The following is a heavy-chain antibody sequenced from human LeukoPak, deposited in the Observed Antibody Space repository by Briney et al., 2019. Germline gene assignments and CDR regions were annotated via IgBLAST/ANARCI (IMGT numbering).Heavy chain of an antibody. J-gene: IGHJ4*02. CDR2: IRGGGDSK. D-gene: IGHD5-18*01. CDR1: GFTFSSYG. Sequence: GGSLRLSCAASGFTFSSYGLSWVRQAPGKGLEWVSAIRGGGDSKHYADSVKGRFTISRDNSKNTMYLQMNGLRAEDTAVYYCARGMDTRDTRPHYWGQGTLVTVSS. V-gene: IGHV3-23*01. CDR3: ARGMDTRDTRPHY.